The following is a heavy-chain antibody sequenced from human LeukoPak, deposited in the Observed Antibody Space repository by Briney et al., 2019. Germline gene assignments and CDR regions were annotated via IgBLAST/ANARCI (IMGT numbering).Heavy chain of an antibody. CDR1: GFTFNIYA. CDR3: ARVGFGGYDLGAFDI. Sequence: PGRSLRLSCAASGFTFNIYAMHWVRQAPGKGLEWVAGISYDGNNKYYADSVKGRFTISRDNSKNTGYLQMNSLRTEDTAVYYCARVGFGGYDLGAFDIWGQGTMVTVSS. D-gene: IGHD5-12*01. CDR2: ISYDGNNK. J-gene: IGHJ3*02. V-gene: IGHV3-30-3*01.